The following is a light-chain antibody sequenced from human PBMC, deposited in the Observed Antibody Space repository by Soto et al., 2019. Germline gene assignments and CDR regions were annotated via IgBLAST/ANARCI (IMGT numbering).Light chain of an antibody. CDR3: SSYAGSNTDYV. CDR1: SSDVGGYKY. J-gene: IGLJ1*01. V-gene: IGLV2-8*01. CDR2: EVS. Sequence: QSALTQPPSASGSPGQSVTISCTGTSSDVGGYKYVSWYQQHPGKVPKLMIYEVSKRPSGVPDRFSGSKSGNTASLTVSGLQAEDEADYYCSSYAGSNTDYVFGTGTKVTVL.